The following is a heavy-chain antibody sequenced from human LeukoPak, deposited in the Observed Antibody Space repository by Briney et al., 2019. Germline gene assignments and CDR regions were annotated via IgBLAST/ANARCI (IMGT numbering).Heavy chain of an antibody. CDR2: IKQDGSEK. D-gene: IGHD3-9*01. V-gene: IGHV3-7*01. Sequence: PGGSLRLSCAASGFTFSSYWMSWVRQAPGKGLEWVANIKQDGSEKYYVDSVKGRFTISRDNAKNSLYLQMNSLRAEDTAVYYCARRPYDILTGFMHTWFDPWGQGTLVTVSS. CDR3: ARRPYDILTGFMHTWFDP. CDR1: GFTFSSYW. J-gene: IGHJ5*02.